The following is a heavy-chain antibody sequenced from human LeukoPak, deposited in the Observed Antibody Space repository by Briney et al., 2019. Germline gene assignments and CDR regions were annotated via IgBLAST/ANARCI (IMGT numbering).Heavy chain of an antibody. J-gene: IGHJ4*02. Sequence: SETLSLTCTVSGGSISSSSYYWGWIRQPPGKGLEWIGSISYSGSTSYYPSLKSRVTTSVDTSKSQFSLRLSSVTAADTAVYYCVAAGNSYYFDYWGQGTLVTVSS. CDR2: ISYSGST. CDR1: GGSISSSSYY. CDR3: VAAGNSYYFDY. D-gene: IGHD6-13*01. V-gene: IGHV4-39*01.